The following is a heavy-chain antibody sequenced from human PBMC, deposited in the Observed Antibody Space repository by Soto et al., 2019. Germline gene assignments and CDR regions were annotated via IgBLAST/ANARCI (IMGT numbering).Heavy chain of an antibody. D-gene: IGHD3-16*01. CDR1: GYSFTRYG. Sequence: ASVKVSCKDSGYSFTRYGIGWARQAPGQGLEWMGWINAYNGNTNYAQNLQGRLTLTTDTSTTTAYMELRSLRSNDTAIYYCAMVDVYVTPSPQDVWAQGTTVTVSS. J-gene: IGHJ6*02. CDR2: INAYNGNT. V-gene: IGHV1-18*01. CDR3: AMVDVYVTPSPQDV.